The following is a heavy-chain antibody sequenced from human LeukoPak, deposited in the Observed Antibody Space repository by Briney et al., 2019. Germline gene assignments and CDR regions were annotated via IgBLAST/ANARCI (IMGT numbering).Heavy chain of an antibody. V-gene: IGHV1-18*01. J-gene: IGHJ6*03. CDR1: GYTFTSYG. D-gene: IGHD1-26*01. CDR2: ISAYNGNT. Sequence: ASVKVSCKASGYTFTSYGISWARQAPGQGLEWMGWISAYNGNTNYAQKLQGRVTMTTDTSTSTAYMELRSLRSDDTAVYYRARRVAGSYYHYYYMDVWGKGTTVTISS. CDR3: ARRVAGSYYHYYYMDV.